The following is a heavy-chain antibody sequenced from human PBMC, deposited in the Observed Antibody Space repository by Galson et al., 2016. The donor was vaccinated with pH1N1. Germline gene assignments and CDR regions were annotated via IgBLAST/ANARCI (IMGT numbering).Heavy chain of an antibody. V-gene: IGHV3-7*01. Sequence: LRLSCAASGFTFSNYWMHWVRQVPGKGLEWVANIKEDGSETYYVDSVRGRFTISRDNAKNSLYLQMNSLRDEDTALYYCARAIGSRSAYWGQGTLVTVS. CDR1: GFTFSNYW. J-gene: IGHJ4*02. CDR2: IKEDGSET. CDR3: ARAIGSRSAY. D-gene: IGHD3-16*02.